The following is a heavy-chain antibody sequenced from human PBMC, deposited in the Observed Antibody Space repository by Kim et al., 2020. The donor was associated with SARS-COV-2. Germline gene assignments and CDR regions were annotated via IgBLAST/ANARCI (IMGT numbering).Heavy chain of an antibody. CDR1: GFTFTSHW. CDR3: ARVPKGDYYGMDV. J-gene: IGHJ6*02. Sequence: GGSLILSCAASGFTFTSHWMSWVRQAPGKGLEWVANIKQDGSEKSYVDSVKGRFTISRDNAKNSLYLQMNSLRAEDTALYYCARVPKGDYYGMDVWGQGTTVTVSS. V-gene: IGHV3-7*01. CDR2: IKQDGSEK.